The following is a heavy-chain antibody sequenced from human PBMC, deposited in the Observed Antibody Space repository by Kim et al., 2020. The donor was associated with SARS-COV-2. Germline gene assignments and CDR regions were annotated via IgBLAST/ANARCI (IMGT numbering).Heavy chain of an antibody. J-gene: IGHJ4*02. D-gene: IGHD6-19*01. CDR2: ISGYNGKT. CDR3: ARAPGQWLAFDY. V-gene: IGHV1-18*04. Sequence: ASVKVSCKTSGYTFSNYGISWVRQAPAQGLEWMGWISGYNGKTNYVQNLQGRVTMTTDTSTSTAYMELRSLKSDDTAIYYCARAPGQWLAFDYWGQGTLVTVSS. CDR1: GYTFSNYG.